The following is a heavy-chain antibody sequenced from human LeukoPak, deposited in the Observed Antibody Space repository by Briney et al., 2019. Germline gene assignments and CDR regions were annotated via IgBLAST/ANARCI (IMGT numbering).Heavy chain of an antibody. D-gene: IGHD6-6*01. J-gene: IGHJ4*02. V-gene: IGHV3-30-3*01. CDR2: ISYDGSNK. Sequence: PGGSLRLSCAASGFTFSSYAMHWVRQAPGKGLEWVAVISYDGSNKYYADSVKGRFTISRDNSKNTLYLQMNSLRAEDTAVYYCARAKQLVLAYWGQGTLVTVSS. CDR1: GFTFSSYA. CDR3: ARAKQLVLAY.